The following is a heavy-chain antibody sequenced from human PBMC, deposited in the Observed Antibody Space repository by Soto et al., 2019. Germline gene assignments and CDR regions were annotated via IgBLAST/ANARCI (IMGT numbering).Heavy chain of an antibody. D-gene: IGHD3-3*01. Sequence: ASVKVSCKASGYTFTSYGISWVRQAPGQGLEWMGWISAYNGNTNYAQKLQGRVTMTTDTSTSTAYMELRSLRSDDTAVYYCARDPTYDFWSGYYYYYGMDVWGQGTTVTVSS. CDR2: ISAYNGNT. J-gene: IGHJ6*02. CDR1: GYTFTSYG. V-gene: IGHV1-18*01. CDR3: ARDPTYDFWSGYYYYYGMDV.